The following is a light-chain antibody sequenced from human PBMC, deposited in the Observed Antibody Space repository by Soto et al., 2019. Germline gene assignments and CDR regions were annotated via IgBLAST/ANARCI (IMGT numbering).Light chain of an antibody. CDR2: GAS. Sequence: EIVLTRSPGTLSLSPGDRATLSCRASQSVSNNYLAWYQQKPGQAPRIRIYGASNRATGIPDRFSGSGSGTDFTLTISRMEPEDFAVYYCQQYGSSGTFGQGTKVDIK. CDR1: QSVSNNY. CDR3: QQYGSSGT. V-gene: IGKV3-20*01. J-gene: IGKJ1*01.